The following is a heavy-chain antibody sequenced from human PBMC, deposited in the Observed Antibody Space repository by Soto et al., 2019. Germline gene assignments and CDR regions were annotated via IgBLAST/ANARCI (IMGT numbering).Heavy chain of an antibody. CDR2: IDGVGTGT. CDR1: GFTFTNYW. Sequence: GGSLRLSCAASGFTFTNYWMHWVRQVPGKGLVWVSRIDGVGTGTSYSDSVRGRFTISRDNAEDTLYLQMNSLRAEDTAVYYCTTVFDYWGQGTQVTVS. J-gene: IGHJ4*02. V-gene: IGHV3-74*01. CDR3: TTVFDY.